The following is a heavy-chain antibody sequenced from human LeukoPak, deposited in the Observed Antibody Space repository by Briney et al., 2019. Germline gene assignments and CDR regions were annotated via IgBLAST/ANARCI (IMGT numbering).Heavy chain of an antibody. CDR3: ARRFQPVTWDY. J-gene: IGHJ4*02. D-gene: IGHD4-17*01. CDR1: GYSFPSYD. CDR2: IRAYSGNT. V-gene: IGHV1-18*01. Sequence: ASVKVSCKASGYSFPSYDISWVRQAPGQGLEWMGWIRAYSGNTNYAQKFQGRVTMTTDTSTSTAYMELRSLRSDDTAVYYCARRFQPVTWDYWGQGTLVTVSS.